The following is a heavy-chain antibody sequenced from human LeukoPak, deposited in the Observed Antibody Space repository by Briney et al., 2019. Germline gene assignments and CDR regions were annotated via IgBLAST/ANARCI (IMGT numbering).Heavy chain of an antibody. J-gene: IGHJ1*01. CDR3: AKSEGYCSSTSCPGYFQH. CDR2: ISGSGGST. Sequence: GGSLRLSCAASGFTFSSYAMSWVRQAPGKGLEWVSAISGSGGSTYYADSVKGRFTISRDNSKNTLYLQMNNLRAEDTAVYYCAKSEGYCSSTSCPGYFQHWGQGTLVTVSS. D-gene: IGHD2-2*01. V-gene: IGHV3-23*01. CDR1: GFTFSSYA.